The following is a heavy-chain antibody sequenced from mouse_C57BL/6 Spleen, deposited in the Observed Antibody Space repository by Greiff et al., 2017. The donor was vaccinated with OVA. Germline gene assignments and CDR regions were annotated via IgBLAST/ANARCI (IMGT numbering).Heavy chain of an antibody. J-gene: IGHJ3*01. Sequence: VKLQQPGAELVRPGTSVKLSCKASGYTFTSYWMHWVKQRPGQGLEWIGVIDPSDSYTNYNQKFKGKATLTVDTSSSTAYMQLSSLTSEDSADYYCAREGTYGNYAWFAYWGQGTLVTVSA. D-gene: IGHD2-1*01. CDR1: GYTFTSYW. V-gene: IGHV1-59*01. CDR3: AREGTYGNYAWFAY. CDR2: IDPSDSYT.